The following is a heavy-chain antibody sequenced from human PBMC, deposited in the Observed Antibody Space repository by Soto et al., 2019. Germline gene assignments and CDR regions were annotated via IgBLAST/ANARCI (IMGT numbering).Heavy chain of an antibody. CDR2: IKTKTEGGTT. Sequence: EVQLVESGGGLVKPGGSLRLSCAASGLTLSNAWMNWVREAPGKGLEWVGRIKTKTEGGTTDYAAPVKGRFTISRDDSKNTLYLQMNSLKTEDTAVYYCTADQVVTSDYAMDVWGQGTPVTVSS. V-gene: IGHV3-15*07. J-gene: IGHJ6*02. CDR1: GLTLSNAW. CDR3: TADQVVTSDYAMDV. D-gene: IGHD2-21*02.